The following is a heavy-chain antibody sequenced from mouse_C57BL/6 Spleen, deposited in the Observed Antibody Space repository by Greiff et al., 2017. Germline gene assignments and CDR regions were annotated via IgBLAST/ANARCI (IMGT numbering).Heavy chain of an antibody. CDR1: GFTFSDYG. J-gene: IGHJ1*03. D-gene: IGHD2-3*01. CDR2: ISSGSSTI. Sequence: EVMLVESGGGLVKPGGSLKLSCAASGFTFSDYGMHWVRQAPEKGLEWVAYISSGSSTIYYADTVKGRFTISRANAKNTLFLQMTSLRSEDTAMYYCARNDGYWYFDVWGTGTTVTVSS. CDR3: ARNDGYWYFDV. V-gene: IGHV5-17*01.